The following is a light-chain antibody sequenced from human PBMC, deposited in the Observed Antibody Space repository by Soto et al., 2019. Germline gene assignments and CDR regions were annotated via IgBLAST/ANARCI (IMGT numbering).Light chain of an antibody. Sequence: EIVMTQPPATLSVSPGERATLSCRASQSVSSNLAWYQQKPGQAPRLLIYGASTRATGIPARFSGSGSGTEFTVTISSLQSEDFAVYYCQQYNNWPTFGQGTKLEIK. V-gene: IGKV3-15*01. CDR1: QSVSSN. CDR2: GAS. CDR3: QQYNNWPT. J-gene: IGKJ2*01.